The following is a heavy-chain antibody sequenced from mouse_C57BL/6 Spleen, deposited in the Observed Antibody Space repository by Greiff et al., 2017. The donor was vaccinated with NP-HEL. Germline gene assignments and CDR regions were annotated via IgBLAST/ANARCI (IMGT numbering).Heavy chain of an antibody. J-gene: IGHJ1*03. Sequence: EVKLLESGPGLVKPSQSLSLTCSVTGYSITSGYYWNWIRQFPGNKLEWMGYISYDGSNNYNPSLKNRISITRDTSKNQFFLKLNSVTTEDTATYYCARGGRYSNYGYFDVWGTGTTVTVSS. D-gene: IGHD2-5*01. CDR1: GYSITSGYY. CDR2: ISYDGSN. CDR3: ARGGRYSNYGYFDV. V-gene: IGHV3-6*01.